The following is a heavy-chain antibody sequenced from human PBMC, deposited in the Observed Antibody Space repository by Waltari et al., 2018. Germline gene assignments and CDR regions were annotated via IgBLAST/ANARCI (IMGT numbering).Heavy chain of an antibody. D-gene: IGHD3-3*01. Sequence: QLQLQESGPGLVKPSETLSLTCTVSGGSISSSSYYWGWIRQPPGKGLEWIGSIYYSGSTYYNPSLKSRVTISVDTSKNQFSLKLSSVTAADTAVYYCARTPSAWSGLFTRGRRFFDSWGQGTLVTVSS. J-gene: IGHJ4*02. CDR3: ARTPSAWSGLFTRGRRFFDS. V-gene: IGHV4-39*01. CDR2: IYYSGST. CDR1: GGSISSSSYY.